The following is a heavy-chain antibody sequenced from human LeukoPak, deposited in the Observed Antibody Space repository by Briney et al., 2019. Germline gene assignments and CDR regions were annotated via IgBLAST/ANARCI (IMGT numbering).Heavy chain of an antibody. CDR2: IQQHGSET. V-gene: IGHV3-7*01. CDR1: GFTFSNYW. CDR3: ARELLGHKTGYFDY. D-gene: IGHD3-10*01. Sequence: GGSLRLSCEGSGFTFSNYWMSWVRQAPGKGLEWVANIQQHGSETYYGDSVKGRFTISRDNAKNSLYLQMNSLRAEDTAVYYCARELLGHKTGYFDYWVQGTLVTDSS. J-gene: IGHJ4*02.